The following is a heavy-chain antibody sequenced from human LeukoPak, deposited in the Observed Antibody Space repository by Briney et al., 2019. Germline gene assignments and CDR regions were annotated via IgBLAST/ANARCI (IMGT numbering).Heavy chain of an antibody. J-gene: IGHJ4*02. CDR1: GFTFSNYA. Sequence: GGSLRLSCAASGFTFSNYAIHWVRQAPGKGLEWVAVTSYHGSNKYYADSVKGRFTISRDNSKNTLYLHMNSLRAEDTAVYYCARDSDFWSGFFDYWGQGTLVTVSS. CDR3: ARDSDFWSGFFDY. D-gene: IGHD3-3*01. CDR2: TSYHGSNK. V-gene: IGHV3-30-3*01.